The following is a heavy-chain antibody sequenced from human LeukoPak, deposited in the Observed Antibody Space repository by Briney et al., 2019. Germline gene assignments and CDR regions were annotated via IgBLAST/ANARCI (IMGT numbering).Heavy chain of an antibody. J-gene: IGHJ4*02. D-gene: IGHD5-18*01. CDR2: ISSSSSYI. CDR3: AREGYSYGYRGFDY. CDR1: GFTFSSYS. V-gene: IGHV3-21*01. Sequence: GGSLRLSCAASGFTFSSYSMNWVRQAPGKGLEWVSSISSSSSYIYYADSVKGRFTISRDNAKSSLYLQMNSLRAEDTAVYYCAREGYSYGYRGFDYWGQGTLVTVSS.